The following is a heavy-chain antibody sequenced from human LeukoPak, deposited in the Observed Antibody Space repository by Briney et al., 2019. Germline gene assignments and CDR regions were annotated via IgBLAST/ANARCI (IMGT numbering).Heavy chain of an antibody. CDR3: AKGIVYYDFWSGFSPPEYYFDY. CDR1: GFTFDDYA. Sequence: GGSLRLSYAASGFTFDDYAMHWVRQAPGKGLEWVSLISGGGGSTYYADSVKGRFTISRDNSKNSLYLQMNSLRTEDTALYYCAKGIVYYDFWSGFSPPEYYFDYWGQGTLVTVSS. CDR2: ISGGGGST. V-gene: IGHV3-43*02. J-gene: IGHJ4*02. D-gene: IGHD3-3*01.